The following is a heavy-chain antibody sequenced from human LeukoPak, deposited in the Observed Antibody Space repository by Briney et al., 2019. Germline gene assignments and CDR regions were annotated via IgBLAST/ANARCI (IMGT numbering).Heavy chain of an antibody. Sequence: GGSLRLSCAASGFTFSSYSMNWVRQAPGKGLEWVSYISSSSSTIYYADSVKGRFTISRDNSKNTLYLQMNSLRAEDTAVYYCARDRLAAFWGQGTLVTVSS. J-gene: IGHJ4*02. D-gene: IGHD6-6*01. CDR1: GFTFSSYS. V-gene: IGHV3-48*01. CDR2: ISSSSSTI. CDR3: ARDRLAAF.